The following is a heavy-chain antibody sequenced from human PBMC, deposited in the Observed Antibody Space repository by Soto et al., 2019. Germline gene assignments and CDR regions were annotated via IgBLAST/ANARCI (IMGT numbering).Heavy chain of an antibody. CDR3: ARSGGITMVRGVIITDWFDP. D-gene: IGHD3-10*01. CDR1: GFTFSSYW. CDR2: IKQDGSEK. V-gene: IGHV3-7*01. J-gene: IGHJ5*02. Sequence: PGGSLRLSCAASGFTFSSYWMSWVRQAPGKGLEWVANIKQDGSEKYYVDSVKGRFTISRDNAKNSLYLQMNSLRAEDTAVYYCARSGGITMVRGVIITDWFDPWGQGTLVTVSS.